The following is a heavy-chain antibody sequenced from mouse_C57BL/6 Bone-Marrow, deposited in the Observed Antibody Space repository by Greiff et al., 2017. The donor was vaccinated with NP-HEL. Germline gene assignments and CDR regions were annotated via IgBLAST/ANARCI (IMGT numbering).Heavy chain of an antibody. CDR2: IYPGDGDT. CDR1: GYAFSSYW. V-gene: IGHV1-80*01. CDR3: ARQEIRVRYFDV. J-gene: IGHJ1*03. Sequence: QVQLKQSGAELVKPGASVKISCKASGYAFSSYWMNWVKQRPGKGLEWIGQIYPGDGDTNYNGKFKGKATLTADKSSSTAYMQLSSLTSEDSAVYFCARQEIRVRYFDVWGTGTTVTVSS. D-gene: IGHD2-1*01.